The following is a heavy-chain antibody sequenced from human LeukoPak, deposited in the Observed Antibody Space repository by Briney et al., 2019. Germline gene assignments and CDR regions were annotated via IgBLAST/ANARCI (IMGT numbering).Heavy chain of an antibody. D-gene: IGHD6-13*01. V-gene: IGHV4-59*12. J-gene: IGHJ4*02. Sequence: SETLSLTCTVSGGSISSYYWSWIRQPPGKGLEWIGYIYYSGSTNYNPSLKSRVTISVDTSKNQFSLKLYSVTAADTAVYYCARVFRSFGSNWYEGYWGQGTLVTVSS. CDR2: IYYSGST. CDR1: GGSISSYY. CDR3: ARVFRSFGSNWYEGY.